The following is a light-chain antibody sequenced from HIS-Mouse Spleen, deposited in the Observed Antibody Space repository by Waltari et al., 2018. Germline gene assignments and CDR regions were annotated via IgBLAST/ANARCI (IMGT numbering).Light chain of an antibody. CDR3: MQALQTPIT. CDR2: LGS. V-gene: IGKV2-28*01. Sequence: DIVMTQSPLSLPVTPGEPASISCRSSPSLLHSNGYNYLDWYLQKAGQSPQLLIYLGSNRASGVPDRFSGSGSGTDFTLKISRVEAEDVGVYYCMQALQTPITFGQGTRLEIK. CDR1: PSLLHSNGYNY. J-gene: IGKJ5*01.